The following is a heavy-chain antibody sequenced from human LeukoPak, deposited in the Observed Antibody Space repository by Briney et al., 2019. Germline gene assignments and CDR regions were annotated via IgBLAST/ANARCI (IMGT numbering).Heavy chain of an antibody. V-gene: IGHV3-11*01. CDR1: GFTFSDYY. CDR3: ARVSGYYDSSGYSSNDY. J-gene: IGHJ4*02. CDR2: ISSSGSTI. Sequence: GGSLRLSCAASGFTFSDYYMSWVRQAPGKGLEWVSYISSSGSTIYYEDSVKGRFTISRDNAKNSLYLQMNSLRAEDTAVYYCARVSGYYDSSGYSSNDYWGQGTLVTVSS. D-gene: IGHD3-22*01.